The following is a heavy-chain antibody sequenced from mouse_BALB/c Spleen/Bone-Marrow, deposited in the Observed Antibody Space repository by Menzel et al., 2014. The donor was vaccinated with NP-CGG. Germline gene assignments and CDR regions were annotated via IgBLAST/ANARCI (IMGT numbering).Heavy chain of an antibody. D-gene: IGHD1-1*01. CDR3: ARALAYGSSFDY. CDR2: ISNLAYSI. Sequence: VQLQQSGGGLVQPGGSRKLSCAASGFTFSDYGMAWVQQAPGKGPEWVAFISNLAYSIYYTDTVTGRFTISRENAKNTLYLEMSSLRSEDTAMYYCARALAYGSSFDYWGQGTTLTVSS. J-gene: IGHJ2*01. V-gene: IGHV5-15*02. CDR1: GFTFSDYG.